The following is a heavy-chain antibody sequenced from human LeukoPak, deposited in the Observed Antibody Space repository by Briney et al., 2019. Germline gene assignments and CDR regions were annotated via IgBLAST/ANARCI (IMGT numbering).Heavy chain of an antibody. Sequence: GGSLRLSCAASGFTFSSYWMSWVRQAPGKGLEWVANIKQDGSEKYYVDSVKGRFTISRDNAKNTLYLQMNSLRAEDTAVYYCAKDLDSSGYANWFDPWGQGTLVTVSS. CDR2: IKQDGSEK. CDR1: GFTFSSYW. D-gene: IGHD3-22*01. V-gene: IGHV3-7*03. CDR3: AKDLDSSGYANWFDP. J-gene: IGHJ5*02.